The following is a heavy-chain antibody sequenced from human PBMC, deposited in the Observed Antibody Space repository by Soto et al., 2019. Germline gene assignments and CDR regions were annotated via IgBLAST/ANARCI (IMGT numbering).Heavy chain of an antibody. Sequence: SETLSLTCTVSGDSITTYYGSWIRQPAGKGLEWIGRIDTSGNTNYNPSLKSRVTMSVDTSKKQFSLKLTSVTAADTAVYYCARYSNNWFQTEGMDVWGQGTTVTVSS. CDR1: GDSITTYY. J-gene: IGHJ6*02. D-gene: IGHD6-13*01. V-gene: IGHV4-4*07. CDR2: IDTSGNT. CDR3: ARYSNNWFQTEGMDV.